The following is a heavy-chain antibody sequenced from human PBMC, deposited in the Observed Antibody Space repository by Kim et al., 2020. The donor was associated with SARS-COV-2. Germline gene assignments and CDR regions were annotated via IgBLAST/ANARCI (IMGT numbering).Heavy chain of an antibody. V-gene: IGHV4-59*13. CDR2: IYDRGST. CDR3: ARAPDVYVHVVY. CDR1: GGSISSYY. Sequence: SETLSLTCTVSGGSISSYYWSWIRQPPGKGLEWIGYIYDRGSTNYNPSLKSRVTISVDTSKNQFSLKLSSVTAADTAVHYFARAPDVYVHVVYWGQG. D-gene: IGHD2-8*01. J-gene: IGHJ4*02.